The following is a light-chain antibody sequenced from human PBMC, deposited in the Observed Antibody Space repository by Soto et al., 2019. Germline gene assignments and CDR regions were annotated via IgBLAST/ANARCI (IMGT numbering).Light chain of an antibody. Sequence: DIVMTQSPDTLAVSLGERATIKCKSSQSLLYYANKKDYFAWYQQKPGQPPKLLIYWASTRESGVPDRFSGSRSESDFTLTISSLQAEDAAIYDCRLYYSTPSTFGQGTKVEIK. CDR2: WAS. CDR1: QSLLYYANKKDY. CDR3: RLYYSTPST. V-gene: IGKV4-1*01. J-gene: IGKJ1*01.